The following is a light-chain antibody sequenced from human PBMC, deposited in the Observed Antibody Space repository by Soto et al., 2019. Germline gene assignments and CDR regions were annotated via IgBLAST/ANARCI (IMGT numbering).Light chain of an antibody. J-gene: IGKJ1*01. CDR3: QQYNSYLT. Sequence: DIQMTQSPSTLSASVGDRVTITCRASQSISSWLAWYQQKPGKAPKLLIYDASSLESGVPSRFSGSGSGTEFTRTISSLQPDDFATYYGQQYNSYLTFGQGTKVEIK. CDR1: QSISSW. V-gene: IGKV1-5*01. CDR2: DAS.